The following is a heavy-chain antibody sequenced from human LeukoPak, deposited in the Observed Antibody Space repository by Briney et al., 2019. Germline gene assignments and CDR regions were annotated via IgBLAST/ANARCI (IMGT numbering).Heavy chain of an antibody. V-gene: IGHV3-7*01. CDR2: IKQDGSEK. CDR3: ARVLEWGSSSDYFDY. J-gene: IGHJ4*02. D-gene: IGHD6-6*01. CDR1: GSTFSSYW. Sequence: GGSLRLSCAASGSTFSSYWMSWVRQAPGKGLEWVANIKQDGSEKYYVDSVKGRFTISKDNAKNSLYLQMNSLRAEDTAVYYCARVLEWGSSSDYFDYWGQGTLVTVSS.